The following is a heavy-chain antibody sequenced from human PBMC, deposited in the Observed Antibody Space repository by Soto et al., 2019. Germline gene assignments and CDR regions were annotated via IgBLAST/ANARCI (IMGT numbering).Heavy chain of an antibody. J-gene: IGHJ5*02. D-gene: IGHD6-6*01. CDR3: AKDLTRQLAYWLDP. CDR2: INAHSGGT. Sequence: ASVKVSCKASGFSFAGYYIHWLRQAPGQGLEWMGWINAHSGGTEYAQKFQGRVTLTRDTSIATAYLTLTSLTSDDTALYYCAKDLTRQLAYWLDPWGQGTQVTVSS. CDR1: GFSFAGYY. V-gene: IGHV1-2*02.